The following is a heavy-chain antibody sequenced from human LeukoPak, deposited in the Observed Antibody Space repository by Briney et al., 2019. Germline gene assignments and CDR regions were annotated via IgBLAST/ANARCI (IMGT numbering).Heavy chain of an antibody. CDR1: GGSISSSSYY. CDR3: ARQPLGGSCSP. D-gene: IGHD2-15*01. J-gene: IGHJ5*02. V-gene: IGHV4-39*01. CDR2: IYYSGST. Sequence: PSETLSLTCTASGGSISSSSYYWGWIRQPPGKGLEWIGSIYYSGSTYYNPSLKSRVTISVDTSKNQFSLKLSSVTAADTAVYYCARQPLGGSCSPWGQGTLVTVSS.